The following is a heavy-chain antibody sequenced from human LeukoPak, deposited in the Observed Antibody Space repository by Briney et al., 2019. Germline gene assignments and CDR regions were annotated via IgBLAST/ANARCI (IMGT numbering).Heavy chain of an antibody. CDR2: IYYSGST. J-gene: IGHJ2*01. D-gene: IGHD4-17*01. CDR3: ARDLGDGDYPDL. V-gene: IGHV4-59*01. CDR1: GGSISSYY. Sequence: SETLSLTCTVSGGSISSYYWSWIRQPPGKGLEWIGYIYYSGSTNYNPSLKSRVTKSVDTSKNQFSLKLSSVTAADTAVYYCARDLGDGDYPDLWGRGTLVTV.